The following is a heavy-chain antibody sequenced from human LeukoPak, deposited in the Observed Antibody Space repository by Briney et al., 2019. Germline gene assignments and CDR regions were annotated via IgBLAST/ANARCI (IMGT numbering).Heavy chain of an antibody. J-gene: IGHJ3*02. Sequence: GASVKVSCKASGYTFTSYDINWVRQATGQGLEWMGWMNPNSGNTGYAQKFQGRVTMTRNTSISTAYMELRSLRSDDTAVYYCARDGQYYFDSSGYSLIPDAFNIWGQGTMVTVSS. CDR3: ARDGQYYFDSSGYSLIPDAFNI. D-gene: IGHD3-22*01. CDR1: GYTFTSYD. CDR2: MNPNSGNT. V-gene: IGHV1-8*01.